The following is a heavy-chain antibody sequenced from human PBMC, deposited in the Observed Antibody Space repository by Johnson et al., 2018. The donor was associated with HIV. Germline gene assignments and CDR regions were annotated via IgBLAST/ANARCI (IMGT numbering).Heavy chain of an antibody. CDR1: GFTFSNYA. V-gene: IGHV3-30*04. J-gene: IGHJ3*02. D-gene: IGHD1-26*01. CDR3: ARPIARGASNI. CDR2: ISYDGNNK. Sequence: QVQLVESGGGVVQPGRSLRLSCAASGFTFSNYAMHWVRQAPGKGLEWVAVISYDGNNKYYADSLKGRFTISRDNSKNTLYLQMNSLRVEDTAVYYCARPIARGASNIWGQGTMVTVSS.